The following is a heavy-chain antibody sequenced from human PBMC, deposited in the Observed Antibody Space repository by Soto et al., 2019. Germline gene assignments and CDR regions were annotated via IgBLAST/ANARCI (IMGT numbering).Heavy chain of an antibody. Sequence: GGSLRLSCAASGFTFNENGMHWVRQVAGKGLEWVALIWYDGSNKYYADSVKGRFTISRDNAKKTLYLEMNSLRVEDTAVYYYARGFLTHYFHYWGQGTLVTVSS. J-gene: IGHJ4*02. D-gene: IGHD3-3*01. CDR2: IWYDGSNK. CDR3: ARGFLTHYFHY. V-gene: IGHV3-33*01. CDR1: GFTFNENG.